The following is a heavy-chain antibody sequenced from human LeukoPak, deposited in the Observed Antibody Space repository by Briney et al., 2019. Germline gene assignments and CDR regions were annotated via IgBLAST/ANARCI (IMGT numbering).Heavy chain of an antibody. J-gene: IGHJ4*02. D-gene: IGHD2-2*01. CDR3: ARGYCSSATCRHFDY. V-gene: IGHV1-18*01. Sequence: ASVKVSCKASGYAFTNYAISWVRQAPGQGLEWMGWVSVYNGNTNYAQKLQGRVTMTADTSTTTAYMELRSLRSDDTAVYYCARGYCSSATCRHFDYWGQGALVTVSS. CDR1: GYAFTNYA. CDR2: VSVYNGNT.